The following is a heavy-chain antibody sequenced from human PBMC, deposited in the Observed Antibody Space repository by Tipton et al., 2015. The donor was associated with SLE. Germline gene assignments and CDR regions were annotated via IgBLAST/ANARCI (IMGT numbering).Heavy chain of an antibody. D-gene: IGHD3-3*01. V-gene: IGHV1-18*01. CDR1: GYTFTNFG. Sequence: QVQLVQSGAEVKMPGASVKVSCKASGYTFTNFGISWVRQAPGQGPEWMGWISANHGNTNYAQKLQNRVTLTTDTSTSTAYMELRSLRSDDTAVYYCARSITFFGVVVISYYLDYWGPGTLVTVSS. CDR3: ARSITFFGVVVISYYLDY. J-gene: IGHJ4*02. CDR2: ISANHGNT.